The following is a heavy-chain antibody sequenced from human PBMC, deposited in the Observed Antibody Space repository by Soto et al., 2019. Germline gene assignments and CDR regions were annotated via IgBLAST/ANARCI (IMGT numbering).Heavy chain of an antibody. Sequence: GASVKVSCKASGYTFTGYYMHWVRQAPGQGLEWMGWINPNSGGTNYAQKFQGRVTMTRDTSISTAYMELSRLRSDDTAVYYCARGFCSSTSCYTERPGDYWGQGTLVTVSS. CDR1: GYTFTGYY. D-gene: IGHD2-2*02. V-gene: IGHV1-2*02. CDR2: INPNSGGT. CDR3: ARGFCSSTSCYTERPGDY. J-gene: IGHJ4*02.